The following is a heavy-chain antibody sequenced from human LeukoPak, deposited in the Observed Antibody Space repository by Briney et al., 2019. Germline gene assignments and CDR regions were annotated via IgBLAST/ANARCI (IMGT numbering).Heavy chain of an antibody. V-gene: IGHV3-23*01. Sequence: GGSLRLSCAASGFTFSSYAMSWVRQAPGKGLEWVSAISGSGGSTYYADSVKGRSTISRDNSKNTLYLQMNSLRAEDTAVYYCARADPPYDGPFDYWGQGTLVTVSS. CDR3: ARADPPYDGPFDY. J-gene: IGHJ4*02. CDR2: ISGSGGST. CDR1: GFTFSSYA. D-gene: IGHD1-1*01.